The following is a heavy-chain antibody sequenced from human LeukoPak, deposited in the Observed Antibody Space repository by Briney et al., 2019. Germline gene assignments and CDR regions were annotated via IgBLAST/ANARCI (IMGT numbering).Heavy chain of an antibody. CDR3: ARKDYDSSGYYYPPDY. J-gene: IGHJ4*02. V-gene: IGHV3-66*01. Sequence: GGSLRLSCAASGFTVSSNYMSWVRQAPGKGLEWVSVIYSGGSTYYADSVKGRFTISRDNSKNTLYLQMNSLRAEDTAVYYCARKDYDSSGYYYPPDYWGQGTLVTVSS. D-gene: IGHD3-22*01. CDR1: GFTVSSNY. CDR2: IYSGGST.